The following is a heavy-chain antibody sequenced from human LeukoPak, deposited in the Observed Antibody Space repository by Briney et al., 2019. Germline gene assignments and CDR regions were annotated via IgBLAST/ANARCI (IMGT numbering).Heavy chain of an antibody. CDR2: ISYDGSNK. Sequence: PGRSLRLPCAASGFTFSSYAMHWVRQAPGKGLEWVAVISYDGSNKYYADSVKGRFTISRDNSKNTLYLQMNNLRAEDTAVYYCARGRRGQLTRYYFDYWGQGTLVTVSS. CDR3: ARGRRGQLTRYYFDY. V-gene: IGHV3-30*04. J-gene: IGHJ4*02. D-gene: IGHD3-9*01. CDR1: GFTFSSYA.